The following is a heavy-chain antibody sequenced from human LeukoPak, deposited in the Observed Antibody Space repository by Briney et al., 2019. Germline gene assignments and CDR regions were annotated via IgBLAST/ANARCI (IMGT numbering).Heavy chain of an antibody. J-gene: IGHJ4*02. Sequence: PSETLSLTCTVSGGSISTSNYYWGWIRQPPGKGLEWIGSIYYTGSAYYNPSLKSRITISVDTSKNQFSLKLSSVTAADTALYYCARLEPTFSYFDYWGQGTLVTVSS. CDR1: GGSISTSNYY. CDR3: ARLEPTFSYFDY. CDR2: IYYTGSA. D-gene: IGHD3-16*01. V-gene: IGHV4-39*01.